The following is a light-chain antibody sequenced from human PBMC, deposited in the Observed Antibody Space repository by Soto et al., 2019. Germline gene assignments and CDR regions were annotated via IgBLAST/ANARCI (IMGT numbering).Light chain of an antibody. Sequence: EILLTQSPATLSVSPGERATLSCGANESLSTNLVWHQQKPGQAPRLLIYGASTRATGVPARFSGSGSGTDFTLTISSLQSEDFAFYYCHQDGSFGRGTRLEIK. CDR2: GAS. J-gene: IGKJ5*01. CDR3: HQDGS. CDR1: ESLSTN. V-gene: IGKV3D-15*01.